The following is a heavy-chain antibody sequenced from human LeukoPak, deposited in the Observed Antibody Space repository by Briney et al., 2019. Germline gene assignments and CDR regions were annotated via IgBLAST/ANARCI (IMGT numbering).Heavy chain of an antibody. CDR3: ARQNGIAVAGSGGEFDY. J-gene: IGHJ4*02. V-gene: IGHV5-51*01. Sequence: GESLKISCKGSGYRFTNYWIGWVRQMPGKGLEWMGIIYPGDSDTRYSPSFQGQVTISADKSITTAYLQWSSLKASDTAIYYCARQNGIAVAGSGGEFDYWGQGTLVTVSS. CDR1: GYRFTNYW. CDR2: IYPGDSDT. D-gene: IGHD6-19*01.